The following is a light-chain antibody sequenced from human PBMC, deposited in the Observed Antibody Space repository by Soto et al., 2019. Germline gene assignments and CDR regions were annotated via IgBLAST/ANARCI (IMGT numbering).Light chain of an antibody. J-gene: IGLJ2*01. CDR2: GNS. CDR3: TSFAGNNNFV. V-gene: IGLV1-40*01. Sequence: QPVLTQPPSVSGAPGQRVTISCTGSSSNIGAGRDVHWYQQLPGTAPKLLIYGNSNRPSGVPDRFSVSKSGASASLAISGLRAEDEGDYYCTSFAGNNNFVFGGGTKLTVL. CDR1: SSNIGAGRD.